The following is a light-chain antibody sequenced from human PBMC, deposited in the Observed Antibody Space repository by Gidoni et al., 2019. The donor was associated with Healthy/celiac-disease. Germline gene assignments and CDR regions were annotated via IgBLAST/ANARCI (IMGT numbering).Light chain of an antibody. CDR2: GKN. V-gene: IGLV3-19*01. CDR3: NSRDSSGNHV. J-gene: IGLJ2*01. Sequence: SSELTQDPAVSVALGQTVRITCQGDSLRSYYASWYQQKPGQAPVLVIYGKNNRPSGIPDRFSGSSSGNTASLTITGAQAEDEADYYCNSRDSSGNHVFGGGTKLT. CDR1: SLRSYY.